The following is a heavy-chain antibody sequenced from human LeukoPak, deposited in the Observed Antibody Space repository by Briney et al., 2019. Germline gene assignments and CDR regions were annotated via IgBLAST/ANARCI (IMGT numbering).Heavy chain of an antibody. D-gene: IGHD5-18*01. CDR1: GFSFSAYI. V-gene: IGHV3-23*01. Sequence: TGGSLRLSCAGSGFSFSAYIMNWVRQAPGKGLEWVSAISGSGGSTYYADSVKGRFTISRDNSKNTLYLQMNSLRAEDTAVYYCARGNTAMATYNFDYWGQGTLVTVSS. CDR2: ISGSGGST. CDR3: ARGNTAMATYNFDY. J-gene: IGHJ4*02.